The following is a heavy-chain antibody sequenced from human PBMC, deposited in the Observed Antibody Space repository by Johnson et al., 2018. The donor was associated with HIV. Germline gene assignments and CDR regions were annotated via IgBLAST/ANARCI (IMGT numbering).Heavy chain of an antibody. CDR1: GFTVSSNY. CDR2: ISSDGSYT. CDR3: ARDREYGLAWGWTLDI. V-gene: IGHV3-74*01. Sequence: VQLVESGGGVVQPGRSLRLSCAASGFTVSSNYMSWVRQAPGKGLVWVSRISSDGSYTTYADSVKGRFIISRDNARNTLYLQMNSLRTEDTAVYYCARDREYGLAWGWTLDIWGQGTMVTVSS. J-gene: IGHJ3*02. D-gene: IGHD2/OR15-2a*01.